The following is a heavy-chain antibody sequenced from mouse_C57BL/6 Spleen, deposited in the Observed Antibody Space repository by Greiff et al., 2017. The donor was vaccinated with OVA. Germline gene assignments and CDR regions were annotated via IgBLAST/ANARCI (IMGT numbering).Heavy chain of an antibody. CDR3: AVGDYDEDY. CDR2: IDPSDSYT. D-gene: IGHD2-4*01. CDR1: GYTFTSYW. Sequence: LVESGAELVMPGASVKLSCKASGYTFTSYWMHWVKQRPGQGLEWIGEIDPSDSYTNYNQKFKGKSTLTVDKSSSTAYMQLSSLTSEDSAVYYCAVGDYDEDYWGQGTTLTVSS. J-gene: IGHJ2*01. V-gene: IGHV1-69*01.